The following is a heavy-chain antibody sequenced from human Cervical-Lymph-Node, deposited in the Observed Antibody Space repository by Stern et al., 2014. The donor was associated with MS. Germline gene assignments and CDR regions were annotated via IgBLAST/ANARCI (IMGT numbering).Heavy chain of an antibody. CDR2: IYYIGTT. V-gene: IGHV4-59*08. CDR3: ARLQTVLNYYYGVDV. D-gene: IGHD2-8*02. CDR1: GGSMNGYY. J-gene: IGHJ6*02. Sequence: QLQLQESGPGLATPSETLSLTCTVSGGSMNGYYWSWIRQPPGKGLEWIGNIYYIGTTNYNPSLESRFTMSLDTSKNHFPLRLSSVTAADTAVYYCARLQTVLNYYYGVDVWGQGTTVIVSS.